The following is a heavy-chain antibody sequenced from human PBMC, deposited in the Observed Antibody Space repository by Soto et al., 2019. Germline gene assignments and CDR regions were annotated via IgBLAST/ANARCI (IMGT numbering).Heavy chain of an antibody. CDR3: ARVQNPFRLKVGSEDAFDV. CDR2: IYYSGST. V-gene: IGHV4-39*01. Sequence: SETLSLTCTVSGGSISSSSYYWGWIRQPPGKGLEWIGSIYYSGSTYYNPSLKSRVTISVDTSKNQFSLKLSSVTAEDTAVYFCARVQNPFRLKVGSEDAFDVWGQGTMVTVSS. CDR1: GGSISSSSYY. D-gene: IGHD5-12*01. J-gene: IGHJ3*01.